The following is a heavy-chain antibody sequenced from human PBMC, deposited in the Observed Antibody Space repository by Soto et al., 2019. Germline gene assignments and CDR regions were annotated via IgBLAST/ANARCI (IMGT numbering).Heavy chain of an antibody. CDR3: ARGHMLSRIDP. V-gene: IGHV4-31*03. D-gene: IGHD2-21*01. CDR1: GGSISSGGYN. J-gene: IGHJ5*02. Sequence: QVQLQESGPGLVKPSQTLSLTCTVSGGSISSGGYNWSWIRQRPGKGLEWIGNIYYSGRTYYNPSLKSRVTMSVDTSKNQFSLNLSSVTAADTAVYYCARGHMLSRIDPWGQGTLVTVSS. CDR2: IYYSGRT.